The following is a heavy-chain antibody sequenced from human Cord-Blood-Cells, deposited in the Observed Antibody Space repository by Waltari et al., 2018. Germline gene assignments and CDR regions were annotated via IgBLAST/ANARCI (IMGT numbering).Heavy chain of an antibody. Sequence: QVQLQQWGAGLLKPSETLSLTCAVYGGSFSGYYWSWIRQPPGKGLEWIGEINHSGSTNYNPSLKSRVTISVDTSKNQFSLKLSSVTAADTAVYYCARVPYCSSTSCYSENWFDPWGQGTLVTVSS. CDR3: ARVPYCSSTSCYSENWFDP. CDR2: INHSGST. V-gene: IGHV4-34*01. CDR1: GGSFSGYY. J-gene: IGHJ5*02. D-gene: IGHD2-2*02.